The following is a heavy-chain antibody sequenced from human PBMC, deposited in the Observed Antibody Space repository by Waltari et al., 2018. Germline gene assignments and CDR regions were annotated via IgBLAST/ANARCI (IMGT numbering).Heavy chain of an antibody. D-gene: IGHD3-10*01. J-gene: IGHJ4*02. V-gene: IGHV4-59*08. CDR3: ARLGRGFDY. CDR1: GGSISSHY. Sequence: QVQLQESGPGLVKPSETLSLTCTVSGGSISSHYWIWIRQPPGKGLEWIGYIYYSGSTNYNPSLKSRVTISVDTSKNQFSLKLSSVTAADTAVYYCARLGRGFDYWGQGTLVTVSS. CDR2: IYYSGST.